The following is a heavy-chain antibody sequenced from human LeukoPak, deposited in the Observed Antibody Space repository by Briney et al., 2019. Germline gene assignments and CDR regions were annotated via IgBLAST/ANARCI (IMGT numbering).Heavy chain of an antibody. J-gene: IGHJ4*02. D-gene: IGHD6-19*01. CDR3: TRAVAGHPD. V-gene: IGHV4-34*01. CDR2: INHSGYT. CDR1: GVPFSNYY. Sequence: SETLSLTCAVSGVPFSNYYWSWVRQSPRQGLEWIGEINHSGYTNYNPSLKSRVTMSIDTSKNQFSLKLTSVTAADAGVYYCTRAVAGHPDWGQGTLVAVSS.